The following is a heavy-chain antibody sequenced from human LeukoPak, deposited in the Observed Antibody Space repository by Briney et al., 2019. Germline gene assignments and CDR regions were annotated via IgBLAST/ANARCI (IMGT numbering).Heavy chain of an antibody. CDR3: ARSSSGYYYVPSYYFDY. V-gene: IGHV4-59*01. D-gene: IGHD3-22*01. Sequence: SETLSLTCTVSGGSISSYYWSWIRQPPGKGLEWIGYIYYSGSTNYNPSLKSRVTISVDTSKNQFSLKLSSVTAADTAAYYCARSSSGYYYVPSYYFDYWGQGTLVTVSS. CDR2: IYYSGST. J-gene: IGHJ4*02. CDR1: GGSISSYY.